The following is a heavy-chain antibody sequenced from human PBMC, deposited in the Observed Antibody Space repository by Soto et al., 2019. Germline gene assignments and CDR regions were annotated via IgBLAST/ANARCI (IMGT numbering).Heavy chain of an antibody. CDR1: GYTFSTSG. CDR3: ARATSRYCSTTTCYINWFDP. J-gene: IGHJ5*02. D-gene: IGHD2-2*02. Sequence: GASVKVSCKASGYTFSTSGITWVRQAPGQGLEWMGWISASNGNTNYAQKFQGRVAMTTDTSTSTAYMELRSLRSDDTAVYYCARATSRYCSTTTCYINWFDPWGQGPLVTVSS. CDR2: ISASNGNT. V-gene: IGHV1-18*01.